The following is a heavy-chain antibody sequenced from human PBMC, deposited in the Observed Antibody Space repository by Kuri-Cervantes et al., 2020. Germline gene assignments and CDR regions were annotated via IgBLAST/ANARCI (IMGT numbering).Heavy chain of an antibody. J-gene: IGHJ4*02. V-gene: IGHV3-43D*04. CDR2: ISWDGGST. D-gene: IGHD6-19*01. Sequence: GGSLRLSCAASGFTFDDYAMHWVRQAPGKGLEWVSLISWDGGSTYYADSVKGRFTISRDNSKNSLYLQMNSLRAEDTALYYCVKDKWTAVSGYFDNWGQGTRVTVSS. CDR1: GFTFDDYA. CDR3: VKDKWTAVSGYFDN.